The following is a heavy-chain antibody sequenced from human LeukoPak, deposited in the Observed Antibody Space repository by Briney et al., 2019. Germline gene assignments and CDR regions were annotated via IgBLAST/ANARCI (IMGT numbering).Heavy chain of an antibody. CDR1: GFTFSSYS. Sequence: GRSLRLSCAASGFTFSSYSMNWVRQAPGKGLEWVSSISSSSSYIYYADLVKGRFTISRDNAKNSLYLQMNSLRAEDTAVYYCARASDSSGYYYANFDYWGQGTLVTVSS. V-gene: IGHV3-21*01. CDR3: ARASDSSGYYYANFDY. J-gene: IGHJ4*02. D-gene: IGHD3-22*01. CDR2: ISSSSSYI.